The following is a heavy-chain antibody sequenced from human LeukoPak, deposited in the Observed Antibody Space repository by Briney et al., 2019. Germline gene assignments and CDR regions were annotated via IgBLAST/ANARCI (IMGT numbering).Heavy chain of an antibody. Sequence: GESLKIPCKGSGYSFSSYWIAWVRQRPGKGLEWMGVIYPRDSRTTYSPSFQDQVTISADKSISTAYLQWTSLKASDTAMYYCARHLSDITSSPNYWGPGTLVTVSS. CDR2: IYPRDSRT. D-gene: IGHD2-2*01. V-gene: IGHV5-51*01. CDR1: GYSFSSYW. J-gene: IGHJ4*02. CDR3: ARHLSDITSSPNY.